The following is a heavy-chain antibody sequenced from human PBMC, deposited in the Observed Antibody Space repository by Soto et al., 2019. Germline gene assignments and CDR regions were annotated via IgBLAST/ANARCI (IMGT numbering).Heavy chain of an antibody. CDR3: ARSLSKYGLGSFHYGMDV. CDR2: IIPIFDTS. D-gene: IGHD3-10*01. CDR1: GGSFSSDA. Sequence: SVKVSCKTSGGSFSSDAISWARQAPGQGLEWMGGIIPIFDTSKYAQKFQGRVTFTADESTNTAYMELSSLRSEDTAVYYCARSLSKYGLGSFHYGMDVWGQGTTVTVSS. V-gene: IGHV1-69*13. J-gene: IGHJ6*02.